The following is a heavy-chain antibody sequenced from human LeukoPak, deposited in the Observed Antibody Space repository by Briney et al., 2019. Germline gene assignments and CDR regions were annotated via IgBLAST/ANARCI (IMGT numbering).Heavy chain of an antibody. D-gene: IGHD3-16*02. J-gene: IGHJ5*02. CDR3: ARIDALPNWFDP. CDR2: IYYSGST. Sequence: SETLSLTCTVSGGSISSYYWSWIRQPPGKGLEWIGYIYYSGSTNYNPSLKSRVTISVDTSKNQFSLKLSSVTAADTAVYYCARIDALPNWFDPWGQGTLVTVSS. V-gene: IGHV4-59*01. CDR1: GGSISSYY.